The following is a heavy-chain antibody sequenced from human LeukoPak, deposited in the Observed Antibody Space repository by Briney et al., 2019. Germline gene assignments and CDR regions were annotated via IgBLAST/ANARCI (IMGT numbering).Heavy chain of an antibody. Sequence: PSGTLSLTCAVYGGSFSGYYWSWIRQPPGKGLEWIGEINHSGSTNYNPSLKSRVTISVDTSKNQFSLKLSSVTAADTAVYYCARGRSLGCMDVWGKGTTVTVSS. D-gene: IGHD1-26*01. J-gene: IGHJ6*04. CDR2: INHSGST. CDR3: ARGRSLGCMDV. V-gene: IGHV4-34*01. CDR1: GGSFSGYY.